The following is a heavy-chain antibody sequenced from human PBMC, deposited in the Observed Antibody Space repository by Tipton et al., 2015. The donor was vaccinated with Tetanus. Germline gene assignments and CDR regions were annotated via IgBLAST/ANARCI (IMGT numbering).Heavy chain of an antibody. V-gene: IGHV3-30*18. Sequence: SLRLSCEASGFSFRIFGMHWVRQAPGKGLEWVAFISYDGNSQYYADSVKGRFTISRDNSKNSLFLQMNSLTREDTAVYFCAKDLSGWIGDVSWGQGTLVTVAS. CDR3: AKDLSGWIGDVS. J-gene: IGHJ5*02. D-gene: IGHD6-19*01. CDR1: GFSFRIFG. CDR2: ISYDGNSQ.